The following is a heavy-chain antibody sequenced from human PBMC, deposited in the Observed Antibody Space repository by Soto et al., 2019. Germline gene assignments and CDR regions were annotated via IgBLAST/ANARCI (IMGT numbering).Heavy chain of an antibody. J-gene: IGHJ4*02. Sequence: QVQLQQWGAGLLKPSETLSLTCAVYGGSFSGYYWSWIRQPPGKGLEWIGEINHSGSTNYNPSLKSRVTISVDTSKNQFSLKLSSVTAADTAVYYCARAHPWEPNPFDYWGQGTLVTVSS. CDR3: ARAHPWEPNPFDY. D-gene: IGHD1-26*01. CDR2: INHSGST. V-gene: IGHV4-34*01. CDR1: GGSFSGYY.